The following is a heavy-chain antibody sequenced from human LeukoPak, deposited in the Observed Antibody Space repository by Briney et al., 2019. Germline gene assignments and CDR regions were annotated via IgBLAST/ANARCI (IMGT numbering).Heavy chain of an antibody. CDR1: GFTFSSYA. CDR2: ISYDGSNK. V-gene: IGHV3-30*04. CDR3: ARDFCGYYDSSGCNFDY. Sequence: GGSLRLSCAASGFTFSSYAMHWVRQAPGKGLEWVAVISYDGSNKYYADSVKGRFTISRDNSKNTLYLQMNSLRAEDTAVYYCARDFCGYYDSSGCNFDYWGQGTLVTVSS. D-gene: IGHD3-22*01. J-gene: IGHJ4*02.